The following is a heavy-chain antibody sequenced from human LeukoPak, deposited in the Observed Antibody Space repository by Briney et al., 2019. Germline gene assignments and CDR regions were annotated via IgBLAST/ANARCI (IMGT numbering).Heavy chain of an antibody. D-gene: IGHD3-9*01. CDR2: ISAYNGNT. V-gene: IGHV1-18*01. CDR3: ARANTIPFYYYYYMDV. CDR1: GYIFTSYG. J-gene: IGHJ6*03. Sequence: ASVKVSCKASGYIFTSYGISWVRQAPGQGLEWMGWISAYNGNTNYAQKLQGRVTMTTDTSTSTAYMELRSLRSDDTAVYYCARANTIPFYYYYYMDVWGKGTTVTVSS.